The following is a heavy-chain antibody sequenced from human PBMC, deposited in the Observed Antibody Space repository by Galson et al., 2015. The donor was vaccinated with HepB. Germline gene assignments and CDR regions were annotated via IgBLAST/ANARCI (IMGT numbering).Heavy chain of an antibody. Sequence: TLSLTCAVYGGSFSGYYWSWIRQPPGKGLEWIGEINHSGSTNYNPSLKSRVTISVDTSKNQFSLKLSSVTAADTAVYYCARGCYCSSRVRQNLKTYYDFWSGYYTRRGPYYFDYWGQGTLVTVSS. D-gene: IGHD3-3*01. J-gene: IGHJ4*02. V-gene: IGHV4-34*01. CDR1: GGSFSGYY. CDR3: ARGCYCSSRVRQNLKTYYDFWSGYYTRRGPYYFDY. CDR2: INHSGST.